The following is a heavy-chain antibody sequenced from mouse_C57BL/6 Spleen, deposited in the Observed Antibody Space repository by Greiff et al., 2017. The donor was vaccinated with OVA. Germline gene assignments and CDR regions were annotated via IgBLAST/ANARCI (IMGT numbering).Heavy chain of an antibody. CDR3: ARLYYGSSRYYFDY. CDR1: GYTFTSYN. Sequence: QVQLQQSGAELVRPGASVKMSCKASGYTFTSYNMHWVKQTPRQGLEWIGAIYPGNGDTSYNQKFKGKATLTVDKSSSTAYMQLSSLTSEDSAVYVGARLYYGSSRYYFDYWGQGTTLTVSS. V-gene: IGHV1-12*01. J-gene: IGHJ2*01. CDR2: IYPGNGDT. D-gene: IGHD1-1*01.